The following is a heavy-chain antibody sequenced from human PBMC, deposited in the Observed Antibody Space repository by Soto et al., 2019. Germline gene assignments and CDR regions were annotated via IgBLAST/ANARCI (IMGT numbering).Heavy chain of an antibody. D-gene: IGHD2-8*01. J-gene: IGHJ4*02. CDR2: ISYDGSNK. Sequence: GGSLRLSCAASGFTFSSYAMHWVRQAPGKGLEWVAVISYDGSNKYYADSVKGRFTISRDNSKNTLYLQMNSLRAEDTAVYYCARDDCTNGVCYTSMDYWGQGTLVTVSS. CDR1: GFTFSSYA. CDR3: ARDDCTNGVCYTSMDY. V-gene: IGHV3-30-3*01.